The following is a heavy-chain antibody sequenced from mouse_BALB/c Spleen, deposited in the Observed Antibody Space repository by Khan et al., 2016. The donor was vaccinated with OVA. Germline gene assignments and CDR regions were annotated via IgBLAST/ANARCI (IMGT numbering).Heavy chain of an antibody. V-gene: IGHV10-1*02. Sequence: EVQLVESGGGLVQPKGSLKLSCAASGFTFNTYAMNWVRQAPGKGLEWVARIRSKSNNYATYYADSVKDRFTISSDDSQSMLYLEMNKLKTEDTARYYCWRHEEYYGSAMEYWGQGTSVTDSS. CDR2: IRSKSNNYAT. D-gene: IGHD1-1*01. CDR3: WRHEEYYGSAMEY. J-gene: IGHJ4*01. CDR1: GFTFNTYA.